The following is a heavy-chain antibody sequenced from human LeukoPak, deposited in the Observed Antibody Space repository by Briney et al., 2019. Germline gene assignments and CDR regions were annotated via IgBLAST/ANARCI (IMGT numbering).Heavy chain of an antibody. CDR1: GGSISSYY. CDR3: ASAPRPAAIRSSTYYYYYYMDV. CDR2: IYTSGRT. D-gene: IGHD2-2*02. V-gene: IGHV4-4*09. Sequence: PSETLSLTCTVSGGSISSYYWSWIRQPPGKGLEWIGYIYTSGRTNYNPSLKSRVTISVDTSKNQFSLKLSSVTAADTAVYYCASAPRPAAIRSSTYYYYYYMDVWGKGTTVTVSS. J-gene: IGHJ6*03.